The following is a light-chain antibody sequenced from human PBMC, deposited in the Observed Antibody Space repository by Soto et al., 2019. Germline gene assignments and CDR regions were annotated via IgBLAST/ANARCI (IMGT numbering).Light chain of an antibody. J-gene: IGKJ2*01. CDR2: GAS. Sequence: AIQMTQSPSSLSASVGDRVTITCRASQDIRKDLGWYQQKPGKAPKSLVYGASTLQRGVPSRFSGSGSGTDFTLTISSLQPEDFAAYYCLQDYSYPFTFGQGTKLEIK. CDR3: LQDYSYPFT. V-gene: IGKV1-6*01. CDR1: QDIRKD.